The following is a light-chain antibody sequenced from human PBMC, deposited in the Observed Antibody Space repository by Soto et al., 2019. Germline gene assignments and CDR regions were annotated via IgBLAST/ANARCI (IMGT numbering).Light chain of an antibody. V-gene: IGLV2-18*02. J-gene: IGLJ1*01. CDR3: SSYTSSSTYV. CDR2: EVS. CDR1: SSDVGNYNR. Sequence: QSALTQPPSVSGSPGQSVTISCTGTSSDVGNYNRVSWSQQPPGTAPKVIIYEVSNRPSGVPDRFSGSKSGNTASLTISGLQAEDAADYYCSSYTSSSTYVFGTGTKVTVL.